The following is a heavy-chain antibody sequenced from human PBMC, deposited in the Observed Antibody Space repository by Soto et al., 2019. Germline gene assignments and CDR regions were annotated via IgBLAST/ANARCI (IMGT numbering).Heavy chain of an antibody. CDR2: ISHDGSST. CDR3: SRMFSGGSGKGAPDD. V-gene: IGHV3-30*03. CDR1: CFIFSDYA. J-gene: IGHJ4*02. Sequence: SGGSLRLSCGASCFIFSDYAMYWVRQAPGKGLDYVASISHDGSSTFYVDSVKGRFTISRDNSKNTLYLQMDGLRDEDTAVFYCSRMFSGGSGKGAPDDWGQGTLVTVSS. D-gene: IGHD3-10*01.